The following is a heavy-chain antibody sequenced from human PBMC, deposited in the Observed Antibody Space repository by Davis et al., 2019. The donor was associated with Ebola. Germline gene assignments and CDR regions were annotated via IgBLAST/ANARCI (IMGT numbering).Heavy chain of an antibody. J-gene: IGHJ6*02. D-gene: IGHD2-8*01. CDR2: NSGSGGST. V-gene: IGHV3-23*01. CDR3: AQGGMYGPYYNYYALAV. CDR1: GFTFNIYA. Sequence: PGGSLRLSCAASGFTFNIYAMSWVRQAPGKGLEWVSANSGSGGSTYYADSVKGRFTISRDNSKNTLDLQMNSLRAEDTAVYYCAQGGMYGPYYNYYALAVWGQGTTVTVSS.